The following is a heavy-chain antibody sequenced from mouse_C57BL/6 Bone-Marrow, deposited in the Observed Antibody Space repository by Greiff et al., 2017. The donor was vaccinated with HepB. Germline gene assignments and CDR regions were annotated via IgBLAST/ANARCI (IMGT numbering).Heavy chain of an antibody. J-gene: IGHJ1*03. D-gene: IGHD1-1*01. CDR3: ARGNYYGSSLSYWYFDV. CDR2: FHPYNDDT. CDR1: GYTFTTYP. Sequence: VKLMESGAELVKPGASVKMSCKASGYTFTTYPIEWMKQNHGKSLEWIGNFHPYNDDTKYNEKFKGKATLTVEKSSSTVYLELSRLTSDDSAVYYCARGNYYGSSLSYWYFDVWGTGTTVTVSS. V-gene: IGHV1-47*01.